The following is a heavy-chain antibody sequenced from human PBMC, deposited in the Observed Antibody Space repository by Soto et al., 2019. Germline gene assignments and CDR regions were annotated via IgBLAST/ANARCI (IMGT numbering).Heavy chain of an antibody. CDR3: IRYYYGSGSYPNWFDT. CDR1: GGTFSSYA. D-gene: IGHD3-10*01. Sequence: SVKVSCKASGGTFSSYAISWVRQAPGQGLEWMGGIIPIFGTANYAQKFQGRVTITADESTSTAYMELSSLRSEDTAVYYCIRYYYGSGSYPNWFDTWGQGTLVTVSS. CDR2: IIPIFGTA. V-gene: IGHV1-69*13. J-gene: IGHJ5*02.